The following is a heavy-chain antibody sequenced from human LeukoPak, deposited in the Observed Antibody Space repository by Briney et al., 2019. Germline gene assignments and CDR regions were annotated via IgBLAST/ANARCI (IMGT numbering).Heavy chain of an antibody. D-gene: IGHD1-26*01. V-gene: IGHV1-69*01. CDR2: PIFGTA. J-gene: IGHJ4*02. Sequence: PIFGTANYAQKFQGRVTITADESTSTAYMELSSLRSEDTAVYYCARDGRANLVRWGFDYWGQGTLVTVSS. CDR3: ARDGRANLVRWGFDY.